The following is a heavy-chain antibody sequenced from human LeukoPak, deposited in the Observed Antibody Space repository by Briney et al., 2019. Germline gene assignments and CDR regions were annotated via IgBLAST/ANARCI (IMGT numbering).Heavy chain of an antibody. CDR1: GYTFTSYD. CDR2: MNPNSGNT. D-gene: IGHD2-2*02. V-gene: IGHV1-8*01. J-gene: IGHJ6*02. CDR3: ATGALTGIVPPAIRGLLGRAYYYYGMAV. Sequence: ASVKVSGKASGYTFTSYDINWVRQATGQGLEWMGWMNPNSGNTGYAQKLQGRVTMTGTTSISTAYMELSSLRSDDPAVYYCATGALTGIVPPAIRGLLGRAYYYYGMAVWGQGTTVTLPS.